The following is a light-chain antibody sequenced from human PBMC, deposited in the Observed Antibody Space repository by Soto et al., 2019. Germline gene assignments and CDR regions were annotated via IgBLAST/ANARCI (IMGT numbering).Light chain of an antibody. CDR3: QQSNSITWT. CDR2: AAS. CDR1: QGISTY. V-gene: IGKV1-39*01. Sequence: DIQMTQSPSSLSASVGDRVTITCLVSQGISTYLNWYQQKPGKAPKVLIYAASSLQSGVPSRFSGSGSETDFTLTISSLQPEDFATYSCQQSNSITWTFGQGTKVDIK. J-gene: IGKJ1*01.